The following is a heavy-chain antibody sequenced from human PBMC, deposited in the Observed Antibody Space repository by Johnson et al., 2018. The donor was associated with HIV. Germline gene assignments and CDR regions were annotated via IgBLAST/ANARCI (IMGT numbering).Heavy chain of an antibody. CDR3: ARRYCSSTSCYKGRAFDI. Sequence: VQLVESGGGVVQPGGSLRLSCAASGFTFSSYAVHWVRQAPGKGLEWVAVISDDGTNKFYADSVKGRFTISRDNSKNTLYIQMNSLRAEDTAVYYCARRYCSSTSCYKGRAFDIWGQGTMVIVSS. V-gene: IGHV3-30*14. J-gene: IGHJ3*02. CDR2: ISDDGTNK. CDR1: GFTFSSYA. D-gene: IGHD2-2*02.